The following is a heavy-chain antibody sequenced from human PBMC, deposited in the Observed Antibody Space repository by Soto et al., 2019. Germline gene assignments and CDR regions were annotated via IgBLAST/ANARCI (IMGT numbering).Heavy chain of an antibody. Sequence: GGSLRLSCAASGFTFSSYAMSWVRQAPGKGLEWVSAISGSGGSTYYTDSVKGRFTISRDNSKNTLYLQVNSLRAEDTAVYYCAKDPDSLARQWLPDQGIDFWGQGTLVTVSS. CDR1: GFTFSSYA. V-gene: IGHV3-23*01. CDR2: ISGSGGST. CDR3: AKDPDSLARQWLPDQGIDF. D-gene: IGHD6-19*01. J-gene: IGHJ4*02.